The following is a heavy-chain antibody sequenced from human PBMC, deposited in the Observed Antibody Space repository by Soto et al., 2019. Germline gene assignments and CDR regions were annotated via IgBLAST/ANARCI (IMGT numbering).Heavy chain of an antibody. Sequence: QVHLQESGPGLVVPSGTLSLTCTLSGGAVRAPDWGHWVRQSPDKGLVWIAEVHISGHSNYNPSLRSRVRVSIDSSKNQFYLNLNSGTAADTAIYYCARVRQGCSANNCYFDPWGQGTQVTISS. V-gene: IGHV4-4*02. CDR2: VHISGHS. CDR1: GGAVRAPDW. J-gene: IGHJ5*01. D-gene: IGHD1-1*01. CDR3: ARVRQGCSANNCYFDP.